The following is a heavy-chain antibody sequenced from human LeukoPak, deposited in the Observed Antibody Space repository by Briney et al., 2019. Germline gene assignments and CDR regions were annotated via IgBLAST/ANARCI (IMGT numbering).Heavy chain of an antibody. CDR3: ARFRIAAAAYYFDY. Sequence: GASLKISCKGSGSSFTSYWIGWVRQMPVKGLEWMGIIYPGDSDTRYSPSFQGQVTISADKSISTAYLQWSSLKASDTAMYYCARFRIAAAAYYFDYWGQGTLVTVSS. V-gene: IGHV5-51*01. CDR2: IYPGDSDT. D-gene: IGHD6-13*01. CDR1: GSSFTSYW. J-gene: IGHJ4*02.